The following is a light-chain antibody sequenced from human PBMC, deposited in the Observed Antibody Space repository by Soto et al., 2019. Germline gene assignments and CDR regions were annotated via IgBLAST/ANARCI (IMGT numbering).Light chain of an antibody. CDR1: QTISTW. CDR3: QQYNSYWT. Sequence: DTQMTQSPSTLSASVGDRLTITCRASQTISTWLAWYQQKPGKAPKLLIYDASSLESGVPSRFSGSGSGTEFTLTISSLQPDDFATYYCQQYNSYWTFGQGTKVEIK. CDR2: DAS. V-gene: IGKV1-5*01. J-gene: IGKJ1*01.